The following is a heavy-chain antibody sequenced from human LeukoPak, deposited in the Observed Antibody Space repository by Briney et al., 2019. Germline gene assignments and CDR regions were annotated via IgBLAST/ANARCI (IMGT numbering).Heavy chain of an antibody. CDR2: IHYSGST. D-gene: IGHD1-26*01. J-gene: IGHJ4*02. CDR3: ARGRTGSYYAADY. V-gene: IGHV4-59*01. Sequence: PSETLSLTCTVSGGSISSDYWSWVRQPPGKGLEWIGYIHYSGSTNYNPSLKSRVTLTVDKSRNHFSLKLTSVTAADTAVYYCARGRTGSYYAADYWGQGTLVTVSS. CDR1: GGSISSDY.